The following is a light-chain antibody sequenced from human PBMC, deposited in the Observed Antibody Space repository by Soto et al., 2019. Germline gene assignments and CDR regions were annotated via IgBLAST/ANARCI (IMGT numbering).Light chain of an antibody. CDR2: AAS. V-gene: IGKV1-39*01. CDR1: QSISSY. CDR3: QQSYSTPRT. Sequence: DIQMTQSPSSLSASVGDRVTITCRASQSISSYLYWYQQKPGKVPKLLIYAASSLQSGVPSRFSGSGSGTDFTLTISSLQPEDFATYYCQQSYSTPRTFGQGTKVEIK. J-gene: IGKJ1*01.